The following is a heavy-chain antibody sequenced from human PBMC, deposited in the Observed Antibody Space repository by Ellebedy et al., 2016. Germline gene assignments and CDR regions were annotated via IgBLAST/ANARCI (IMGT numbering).Heavy chain of an antibody. D-gene: IGHD2-2*01. Sequence: GESLKISCAASGLTFSSYGMHWVRQAPGKGLEWVAVIWYDGSNKYYADSVKGRFTISRDNSKNTLYLQMNSLRAEDTAVYYCARESGTMDFDLWGRGTLVTVSS. CDR3: ARESGTMDFDL. J-gene: IGHJ2*01. CDR2: IWYDGSNK. CDR1: GLTFSSYG. V-gene: IGHV3-33*01.